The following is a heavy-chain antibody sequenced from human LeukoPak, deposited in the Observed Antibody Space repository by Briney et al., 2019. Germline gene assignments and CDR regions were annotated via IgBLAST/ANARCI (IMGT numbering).Heavy chain of an antibody. CDR1: GFSLSTSAMR. Sequence: SGPALVKPTETLTLTCTFSGFSLSTSAMRVSWIRQPPGQALEWLARIDWDDDKFYNSTLETRLTISKDTSKNQVVLTMTNMDPVDTATYYCARLKYGNNYFDYWGQGILVTVSS. J-gene: IGHJ4*02. CDR3: ARLKYGNNYFDY. V-gene: IGHV2-70*04. D-gene: IGHD2/OR15-2a*01. CDR2: IDWDDDK.